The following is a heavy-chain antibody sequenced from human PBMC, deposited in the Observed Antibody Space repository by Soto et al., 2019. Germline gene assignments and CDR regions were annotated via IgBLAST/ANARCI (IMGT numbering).Heavy chain of an antibody. Sequence: QVQLVESGGGVVQPGRSLRLSCAASGFTFSSYGMHWVRQAPGKGLEWVAVISYDGSNKYYADSVKGRFTISRDNSKNTLYLQMNSLRAEDTAVYYCAKDLGVRGVIGYWGQGTLVTVSS. CDR3: AKDLGVRGVIGY. CDR2: ISYDGSNK. D-gene: IGHD3-10*01. V-gene: IGHV3-30*18. J-gene: IGHJ4*02. CDR1: GFTFSSYG.